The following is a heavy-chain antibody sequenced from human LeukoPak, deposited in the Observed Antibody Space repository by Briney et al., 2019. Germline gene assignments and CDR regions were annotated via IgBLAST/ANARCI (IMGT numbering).Heavy chain of an antibody. V-gene: IGHV3-23*01. CDR3: AIDPNWGAHS. CDR2: IGSSGGGT. Sequence: GGSLRLSCAASGFTFSTYTMYWVRHPPGKGLEWVSIIGSSGGGTHYADSVKGRFTISRDNSKNALYLQMNSLRVEDTAVYYCAIDPNWGAHSWGQGVLVTVSS. J-gene: IGHJ4*02. CDR1: GFTFSTYT. D-gene: IGHD7-27*01.